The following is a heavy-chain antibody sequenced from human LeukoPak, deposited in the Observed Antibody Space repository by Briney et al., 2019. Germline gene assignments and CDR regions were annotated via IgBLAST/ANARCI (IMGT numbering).Heavy chain of an antibody. Sequence: GASVKVSCKASGGTFSSYAISWVRQAPGQGLEWMGWINPNSGGTNYAQKFQGRVTMTRDTSISTAYMELSRLRSDDTAVYYCARDRNRLQGWFDPWGQGTLVTVSS. D-gene: IGHD4-11*01. J-gene: IGHJ5*02. CDR3: ARDRNRLQGWFDP. V-gene: IGHV1-2*02. CDR2: INPNSGGT. CDR1: GGTFSSYA.